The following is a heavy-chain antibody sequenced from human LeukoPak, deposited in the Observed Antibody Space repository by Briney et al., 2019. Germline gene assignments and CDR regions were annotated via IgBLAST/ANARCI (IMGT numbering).Heavy chain of an antibody. V-gene: IGHV4-4*07. CDR3: ARSYGGNPMYFFDS. J-gene: IGHJ4*01. CDR2: IYASGTT. D-gene: IGHD4-23*01. CDR1: GGSFSNYY. Sequence: SETLSLTCTVSGGSFSNYYWSWIRQPAGEGLEWIGRIYASGTTNYNPSLKSRVSISMDQSMNQVSLELRSVTAADTAAYYCARSYGGNPMYFFDSWGHGTLVTVSS.